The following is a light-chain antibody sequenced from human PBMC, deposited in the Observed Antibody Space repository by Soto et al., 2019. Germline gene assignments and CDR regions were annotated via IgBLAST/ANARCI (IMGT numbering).Light chain of an antibody. CDR1: STDVGGYDH. CDR3: SSYTTTSTLGV. J-gene: IGLJ3*02. CDR2: EVS. Sequence: QSALTQPASVSESPGQSITISCIGTSTDVGGYDHVSWYQQHPGKAPKVIISEVSNRPSGVSTRFSGSKSGNTASLTISGLQTEDEADYYCSSYTTTSTLGVFGGGTKLTVL. V-gene: IGLV2-14*01.